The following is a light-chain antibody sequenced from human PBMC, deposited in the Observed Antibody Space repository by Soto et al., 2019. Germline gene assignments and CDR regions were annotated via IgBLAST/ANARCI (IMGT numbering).Light chain of an antibody. CDR2: DVS. Sequence: QSVLTQPASVSGSPGPSITISCTGTSSDVGGYNYVSWYQQHPGKAPKLMIYDVSDRPSGVSNRFSASKSGNTASLTISGLQAEDEAEYYGCSYTSSSTPGVFGTGTKLTVL. CDR1: SSDVGGYNY. V-gene: IGLV2-14*03. CDR3: CSYTSSSTPGV. J-gene: IGLJ1*01.